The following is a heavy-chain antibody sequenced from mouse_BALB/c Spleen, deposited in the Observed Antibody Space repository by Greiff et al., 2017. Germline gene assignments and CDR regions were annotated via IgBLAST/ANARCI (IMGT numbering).Heavy chain of an antibody. CDR1: GFTFSNYW. CDR3: TSFIQRDWYFDV. CDR2: IRLKSNNYAT. D-gene: IGHD1-1*01. V-gene: IGHV6-6*02. J-gene: IGHJ1*01. Sequence: EVKVEESGGGLVQPGGSMKLSCVASGFTFSNYWMNWVRQSPEKGLEWVAEIRLKSNNYATHYAESVKGRFTISRDDSKSSVYLQMNNLRAEDTGIYYCTSFIQRDWYFDVWGAGTTVTVSS.